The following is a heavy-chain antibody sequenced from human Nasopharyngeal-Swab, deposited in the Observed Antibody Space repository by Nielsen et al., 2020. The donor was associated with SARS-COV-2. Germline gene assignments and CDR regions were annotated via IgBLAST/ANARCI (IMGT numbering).Heavy chain of an antibody. D-gene: IGHD3-10*01. V-gene: IGHV3-21*01. CDR3: ARGGYDSGTNYYYYYMDV. Sequence: WIRQPPGKGLEWVSSISSSSSYIYYADSVKGRFTISRDNAKNSLYLQMNSLRAEDTAVYYCARGGYDSGTNYYYYYMDVWGKGTTVTVSS. J-gene: IGHJ6*03. CDR2: ISSSSSYI.